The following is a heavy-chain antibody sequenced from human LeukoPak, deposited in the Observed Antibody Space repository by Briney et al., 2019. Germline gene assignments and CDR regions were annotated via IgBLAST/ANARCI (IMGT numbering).Heavy chain of an antibody. D-gene: IGHD6-19*01. J-gene: IGHJ4*02. CDR1: GFTFSSYS. CDR2: ISSSSSYI. CDR3: ARDGIAVAVSH. Sequence: GGSLRLSCAASGFTFSSYSMNWVRQAPGKGLEWVSSISSSSSYIYYADSVKGRFTISRDNAKNSLYLQMNSLRGEDTAVYYCARDGIAVAVSHWGQETLVTVSS. V-gene: IGHV3-21*01.